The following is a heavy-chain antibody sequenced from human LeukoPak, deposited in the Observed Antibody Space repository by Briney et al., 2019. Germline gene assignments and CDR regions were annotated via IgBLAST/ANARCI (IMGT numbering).Heavy chain of an antibody. CDR3: ARRRKLGNWFDP. D-gene: IGHD1-14*01. CDR2: ISHSGST. CDR1: GGSISSSAYH. J-gene: IGHJ5*02. Sequence: PSETLSLTCTVSGGSISSSAYHWGWIRQPPGKGLEWIGEISHSGSTTYNPSLQSRVTISLDTSKNQFSLNLSSVTAADTAVYYCARRRKLGNWFDPWGQGTLVTVSS. V-gene: IGHV4-39*07.